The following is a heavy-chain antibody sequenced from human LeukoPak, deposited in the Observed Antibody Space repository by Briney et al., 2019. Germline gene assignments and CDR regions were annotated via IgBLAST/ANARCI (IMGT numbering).Heavy chain of an antibody. J-gene: IGHJ4*02. CDR2: ISSRGSAI. CDR3: ARDLKLGTSYEFDY. V-gene: IGHV3-11*04. CDR1: GFTLRDHY. Sequence: PGGSLRLSCAASGFTLRDHYMSWIRQAPGKGLEWISYISSRGSAIYYADSVKGRFTISRDNAKNSLHLQMNSLRVEDTAVYYCARDLKLGTSYEFDYWGQGTLVTLSS. D-gene: IGHD1-7*01.